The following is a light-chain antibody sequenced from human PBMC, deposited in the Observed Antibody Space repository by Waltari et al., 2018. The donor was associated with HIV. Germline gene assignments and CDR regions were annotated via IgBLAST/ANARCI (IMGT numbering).Light chain of an antibody. J-gene: IGLJ2*01. CDR1: NQGDRY. V-gene: IGLV3-1*01. CDR3: QAWASSTVV. CDR2: EDS. Sequence: SYELTQPPSVSVSPGQTASNTCTEANQGDRYAYWHQQKPGQPQVLVIYEDSKRPSGIPERFSGSNSGNTATLTISGTQAMDEADYYCQAWASSTVVCGGGTKLTVL.